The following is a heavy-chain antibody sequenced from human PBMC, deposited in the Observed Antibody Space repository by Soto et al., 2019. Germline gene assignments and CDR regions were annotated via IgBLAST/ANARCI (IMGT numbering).Heavy chain of an antibody. CDR1: GGTISIGGYY. V-gene: IGHV4-31*03. CDR3: ERAGGPALYSSSEPDFDY. J-gene: IGHJ4*02. D-gene: IGHD6-6*01. CDR2: IYYSGST. Sequence: SETLSLTCTVSGGTISIGGYYWSWIGQHPGKGLEWIGYIYYSGSTYYNPSLKSRVTISLDTSKNQFSLKLSSVTAADTAVYYCERAGGPALYSSSEPDFDYSGQGTLFTVSS.